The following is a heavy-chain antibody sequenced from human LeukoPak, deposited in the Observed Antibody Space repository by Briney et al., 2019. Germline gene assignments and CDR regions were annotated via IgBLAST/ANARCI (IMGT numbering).Heavy chain of an antibody. CDR2: INWNGGST. J-gene: IGHJ3*02. V-gene: IGHV3-20*03. Sequence: WIRQPPGKGLEWVSGINWNGGSTSYADSVKGRFTISRDNAKNSLYLQMNSLRAEDTALYYCARANENDAFDIWGQGTMVTVSS. CDR3: ARANENDAFDI. D-gene: IGHD1-1*01.